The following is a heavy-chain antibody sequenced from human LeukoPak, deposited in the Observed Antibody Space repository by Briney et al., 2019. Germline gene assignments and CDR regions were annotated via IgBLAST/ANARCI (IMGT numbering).Heavy chain of an antibody. CDR2: ISSGSSFK. CDR3: ARASNYYDSSGYYGY. Sequence: PGGSLRLSCAASGFAFSSYSMSWVRQAPGKGLEWVSSISSGSSFKYYADSVKGRFAISRDNAKNSLYLQMSSLRAEDTALYYCARASNYYDSSGYYGYWGQGTLVTVSS. D-gene: IGHD3-22*01. V-gene: IGHV3-21*04. CDR1: GFAFSSYS. J-gene: IGHJ4*02.